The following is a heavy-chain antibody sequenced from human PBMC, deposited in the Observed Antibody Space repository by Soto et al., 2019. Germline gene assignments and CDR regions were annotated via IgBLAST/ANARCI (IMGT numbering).Heavy chain of an antibody. D-gene: IGHD3-3*01. V-gene: IGHV4-31*03. CDR1: GGSISSGGYY. J-gene: IGHJ6*02. Sequence: SETLSLTCTVSGGSISSGGYYWSWIRQHPGKGLEWIGYIYYSGSTYYNPSLKGRVTISVDTSKNQFSLKLSSVTAADTAVYYCASNTAYYDFWSGLSNYYYGMDVWGQGTTVTV. CDR3: ASNTAYYDFWSGLSNYYYGMDV. CDR2: IYYSGST.